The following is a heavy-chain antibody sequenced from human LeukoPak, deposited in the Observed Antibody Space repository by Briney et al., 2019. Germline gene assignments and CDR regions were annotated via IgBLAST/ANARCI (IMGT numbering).Heavy chain of an antibody. Sequence: GGSLRLSCAASGFTFSSYAMTWVRQAPGEGLEWVSSVSASGASTYYADSVKGRFTISRDNSKDTLYLHMNSLRGEDTAVYYCAKNRYSGSYRDFEYWGQGTLVTVSS. CDR2: VSASGAST. J-gene: IGHJ4*02. D-gene: IGHD1-26*01. V-gene: IGHV3-23*01. CDR1: GFTFSSYA. CDR3: AKNRYSGSYRDFEY.